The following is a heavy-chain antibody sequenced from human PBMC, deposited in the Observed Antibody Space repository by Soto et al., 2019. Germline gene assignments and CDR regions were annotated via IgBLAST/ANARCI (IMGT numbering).Heavy chain of an antibody. CDR1: GFSLSTRDVG. D-gene: IGHD2-2*01. CDR3: AHCRGGVASF. V-gene: IGHV2-5*02. J-gene: IGHJ4*02. Sequence: QITLNESGPTLVKPTQTLTLTCTFSGFSLSTRDVGVGWIRQPPGEALEWLGVVYWDDSKTYSPSLESRLTTTKDTAKTQVVLRMTKMDPVDTATYYCAHCRGGVASFWGQGTLVTVSS. CDR2: VYWDDSK.